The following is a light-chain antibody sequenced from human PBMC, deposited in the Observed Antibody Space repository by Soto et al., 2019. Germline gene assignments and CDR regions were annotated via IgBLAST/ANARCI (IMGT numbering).Light chain of an antibody. CDR2: EVT. V-gene: IGLV2-8*01. CDR1: SSDVGYYDY. Sequence: ALTQPPSASGFPGQSVTISCTGTSSDVGYYDYVSWYQQHPGKAPKLVIYEVTKRPSGVPDRVSASKSGNTASLTVSGLRAEDEADYYCSSYAGSNNFVFVSGTKVTVL. CDR3: SSYAGSNNFV. J-gene: IGLJ1*01.